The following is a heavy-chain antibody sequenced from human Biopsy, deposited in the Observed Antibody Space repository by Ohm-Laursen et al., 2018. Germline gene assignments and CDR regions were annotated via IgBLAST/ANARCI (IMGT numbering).Heavy chain of an antibody. CDR1: GGSISSDY. CDR2: ISNRGST. CDR3: ARLYRLDDYWNDDPPDAFDV. Sequence: SDTLSLTWTVSGGSISSDYWSWIRQSPGKGLEWIGYISNRGSTNYNPYLRGRVTISVDTSKNQFSLKLSSVTAADTAVFFCARLYRLDDYWNDDPPDAFDVWGQGTRVTVSS. V-gene: IGHV4-59*07. J-gene: IGHJ3*01. D-gene: IGHD3-3*01.